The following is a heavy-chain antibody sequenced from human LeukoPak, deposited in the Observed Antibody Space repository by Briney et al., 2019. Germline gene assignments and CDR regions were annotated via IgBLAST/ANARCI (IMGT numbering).Heavy chain of an antibody. Sequence: SETLSLTCAVSGYSISSGYCWGWIRQPPGKGLEWIGSIYYSGSTYYNPSLKSRVTISVDTSKNQFSLKLSSVTAADTAVYYCARAYGSGSYYNPLEFDYWGQGTLVTVSS. CDR1: GYSISSGYC. V-gene: IGHV4-38-2*01. D-gene: IGHD3-10*01. J-gene: IGHJ4*02. CDR3: ARAYGSGSYYNPLEFDY. CDR2: IYYSGST.